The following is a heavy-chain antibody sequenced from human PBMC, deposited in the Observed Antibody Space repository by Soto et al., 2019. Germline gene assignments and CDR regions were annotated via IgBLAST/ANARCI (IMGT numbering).Heavy chain of an antibody. CDR3: ARASPEHSGYDLYYYYYMDV. J-gene: IGHJ6*03. CDR2: IWYDGSNK. D-gene: IGHD5-12*01. V-gene: IGHV3-33*01. Sequence: LRLSCAASGFTFGSYGMHWVRQAPGKGLEWVAVIWYDGSNKYYADSVKGRFTISRDNSKNTLYLQMNSLRAEDTAVYYCARASPEHSGYDLYYYYYMDVWGKGTTVTVSS. CDR1: GFTFGSYG.